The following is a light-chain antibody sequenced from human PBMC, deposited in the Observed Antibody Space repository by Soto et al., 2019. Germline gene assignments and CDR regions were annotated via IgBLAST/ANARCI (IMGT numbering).Light chain of an antibody. J-gene: IGKJ1*01. V-gene: IGKV3-20*01. CDR3: QQYAVAHWT. CDR2: GAS. CDR1: QSISSTY. Sequence: EIVLTQSPGTLSLSPGERATITCRASQSISSTYVAWYQKQPDQPPRLLIYGASNRSTGIPDRFSGSESGTAFTLPISRLEPDDFVVYFCQQYAVAHWTFGQGTKVEIK.